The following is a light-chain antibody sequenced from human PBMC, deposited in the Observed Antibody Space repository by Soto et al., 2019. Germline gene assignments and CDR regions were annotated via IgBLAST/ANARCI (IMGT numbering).Light chain of an antibody. V-gene: IGKV1-6*01. Sequence: IQMTQSPSSLSASVGDRFTITCRASQGIRNDLGWYQQKPGKAPTLLIYAASNLQSGVPSRFRGSRSGTEFTLTVSSLQPADFATYYCLQDRDDSWTFGQGTKVDIK. J-gene: IGKJ1*01. CDR3: LQDRDDSWT. CDR2: AAS. CDR1: QGIRND.